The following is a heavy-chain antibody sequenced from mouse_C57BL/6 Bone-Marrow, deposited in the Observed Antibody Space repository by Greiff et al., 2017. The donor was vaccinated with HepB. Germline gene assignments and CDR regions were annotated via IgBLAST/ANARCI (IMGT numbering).Heavy chain of an antibody. J-gene: IGHJ2*01. D-gene: IGHD1-1*01. CDR2: IDPETGGT. CDR1: GYTFTDYE. V-gene: IGHV1-15*01. Sequence: VQLQQSGAELVRPGASVMLSCKASGYTFTDYEMHWVKQTPVHGLEWIGAIDPETGGTAYNQKFKGKAILTADKSSSTAYMELRSLTSEDSAVYYCTRPHTLREYFDYWGQGTTLTVSS. CDR3: TRPHTLREYFDY.